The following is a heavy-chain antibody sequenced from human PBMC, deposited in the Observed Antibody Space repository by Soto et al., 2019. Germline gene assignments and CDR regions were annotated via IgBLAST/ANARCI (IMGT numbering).Heavy chain of an antibody. V-gene: IGHV3-30-3*01. D-gene: IGHD3-9*01. CDR2: ISYDGNTQ. Sequence: PGGSLRLSCAASGFIFSGYAMHWVRQAPGKGLEWVAVISYDGNTQYYADSVRGRFTVSRDNSNNMLYVQMDNLRDDDTAMYYCAKETNAYEINYWGQGTLVTVSS. CDR3: AKETNAYEINY. CDR1: GFIFSGYA. J-gene: IGHJ4*02.